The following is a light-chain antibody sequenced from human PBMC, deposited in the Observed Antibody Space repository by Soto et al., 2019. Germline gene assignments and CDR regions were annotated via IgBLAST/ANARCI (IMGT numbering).Light chain of an antibody. V-gene: IGKV3-20*01. CDR3: QQYGSSPWT. CDR1: RSVSNNY. J-gene: IGKJ1*01. Sequence: EIMLTQSPCTLSFSPWERSTLSFMASRSVSNNYLAWYQQKRGQAPRLLIYDTSSRATGIPDRFSGTGSATDFTLTISSLEPEDFAVYYCQQYGSSPWTFGQGTKVDIK. CDR2: DTS.